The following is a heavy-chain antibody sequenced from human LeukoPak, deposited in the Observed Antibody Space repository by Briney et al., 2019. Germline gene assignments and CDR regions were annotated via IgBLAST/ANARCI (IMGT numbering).Heavy chain of an antibody. V-gene: IGHV3-48*03. D-gene: IGHD5-24*01. Sequence: PGGSLRLSCAASGFTFSSYEMNWVRQAPGKGLEWVSYITDSGSTIYYADSVKGRFTISRDNSKNTLYLQMNSLRAEDTAVYYCAKSEWLQRKRSPEKEEYYFDYWGQGTLVTVSS. CDR2: ITDSGSTI. CDR1: GFTFSSYE. CDR3: AKSEWLQRKRSPEKEEYYFDY. J-gene: IGHJ4*02.